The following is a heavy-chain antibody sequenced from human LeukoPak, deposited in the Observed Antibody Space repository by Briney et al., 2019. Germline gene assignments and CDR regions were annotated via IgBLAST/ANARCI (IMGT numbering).Heavy chain of an antibody. J-gene: IGHJ3*02. D-gene: IGHD3-22*01. CDR3: ARGHGGYYYGRAFDI. CDR1: GFTFSSYA. V-gene: IGHV3-33*08. CDR2: IWYDGSNK. Sequence: HPGGSLRLSCAASGFTFSSYAMHWVRQAPGKGLEWVAVIWYDGSNKYYADSVKGRFTISRDNSKNTLYLQMNSLRAEDTAVYYCARGHGGYYYGRAFDIWGQGTMVTVSS.